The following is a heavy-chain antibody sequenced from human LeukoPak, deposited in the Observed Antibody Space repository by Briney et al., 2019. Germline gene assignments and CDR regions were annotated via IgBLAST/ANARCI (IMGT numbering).Heavy chain of an antibody. J-gene: IGHJ4*02. V-gene: IGHV3-7*03. CDR3: AKDRVGAILYFDY. Sequence: GGSLRLSCAASGFGFSNFWMSWVRQAPGKGPEWVANIKEDGSLKNYVDSVEGRFTVSRDNAKNSLYLQMNSLRAEDTAVYYCAKDRVGAILYFDYWGLGTLVTVSS. CDR1: GFGFSNFW. CDR2: IKEDGSLK. D-gene: IGHD1-26*01.